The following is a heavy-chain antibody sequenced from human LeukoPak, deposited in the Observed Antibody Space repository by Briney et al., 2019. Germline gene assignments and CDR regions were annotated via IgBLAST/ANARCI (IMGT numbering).Heavy chain of an antibody. V-gene: IGHV4-34*01. J-gene: IGHJ4*02. CDR1: GGSFIGYY. Sequence: SETLSLTCAVYGGSFIGYYWSWIRKPPGKGREWIGEINHSGSTNYNPSLKSRVTISVDTSKNQFSLKLSSVTAADTAVYYCAREGMYYDFWSGYYFGYFDYWGQVTLVTVSS. CDR2: INHSGST. D-gene: IGHD3-3*01. CDR3: AREGMYYDFWSGYYFGYFDY.